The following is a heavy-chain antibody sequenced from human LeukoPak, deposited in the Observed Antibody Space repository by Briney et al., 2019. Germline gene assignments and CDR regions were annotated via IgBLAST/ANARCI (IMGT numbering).Heavy chain of an antibody. D-gene: IGHD3-10*01. Sequence: VASVKVSCKASGGTFSSYAISWVRQAPGQGLEWMGGIIPIFGTANYAQKFQGRVTITADESTSTAYMELSSLRSEDTAVYYCARGPSGRHGTGGAYYYYYMDVWGKGTTVTVSS. CDR1: GGTFSSYA. CDR3: ARGPSGRHGTGGAYYYYYMDV. CDR2: IIPIFGTA. J-gene: IGHJ6*03. V-gene: IGHV1-69*13.